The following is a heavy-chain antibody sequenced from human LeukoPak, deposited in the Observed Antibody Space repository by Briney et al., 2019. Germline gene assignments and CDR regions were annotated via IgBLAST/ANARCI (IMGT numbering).Heavy chain of an antibody. CDR1: GFTFNDYY. Sequence: GGSLRLSCAASGFTFNDYYMNWIRQAPGKGLEWVSYISRSGTPIYYADSVKGRFTISRDNARNSLHLQMNSLRAEDTAVYCCAREWAGGDSSAYPPFDYWGQGTLVTVSS. J-gene: IGHJ4*02. V-gene: IGHV3-11*04. CDR3: AREWAGGDSSAYPPFDY. CDR2: ISRSGTPI. D-gene: IGHD3-22*01.